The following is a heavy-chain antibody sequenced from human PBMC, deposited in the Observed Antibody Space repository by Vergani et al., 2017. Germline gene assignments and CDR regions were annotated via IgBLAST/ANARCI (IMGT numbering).Heavy chain of an antibody. D-gene: IGHD3-10*01. Sequence: QVQLQESGPGLVKPSETLSLTCTVSGGSISSYYWSWIRQPPGKGLEWIGYIYYSGSTNYNPSLKSRVTISVDTSKNQFSLKLSSVTAADTAVYYCARHXVRGVIGLMPYYYYGMDVWGQGTTVTVSS. V-gene: IGHV4-59*08. CDR1: GGSISSYY. CDR2: IYYSGST. CDR3: ARHXVRGVIGLMPYYYYGMDV. J-gene: IGHJ6*02.